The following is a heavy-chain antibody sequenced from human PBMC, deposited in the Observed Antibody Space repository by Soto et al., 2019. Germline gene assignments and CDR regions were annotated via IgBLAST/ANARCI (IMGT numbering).Heavy chain of an antibody. CDR2: ISAYNGNT. CDR1: GYTFTSYG. D-gene: IGHD4-17*01. V-gene: IGHV1-18*04. CDR3: ARDDYGDYGRGELDY. J-gene: IGHJ4*02. Sequence: GASVKVSCKASGYTFTSYGISWVRQAPGQGLEWMGWISAYNGNTNYAQKLQGRVTMTTDTSTSTAYMELRSLRSDDTAVYYCARDDYGDYGRGELDYWGQGTLVTVYS.